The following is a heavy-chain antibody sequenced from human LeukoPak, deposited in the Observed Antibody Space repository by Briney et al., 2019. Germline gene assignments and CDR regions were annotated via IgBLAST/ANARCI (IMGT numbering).Heavy chain of an antibody. D-gene: IGHD3-16*02. Sequence: PGRSLRLSCAVSGFSFSSYAMSWVRQAPGKGLEWVSGISGSGGTTFYADSVKGRFTISRDNSKNTLHLQLDSLRAEDTAKYYCARGGGSYRSDHWGQGTLVTVSS. V-gene: IGHV3-23*01. CDR2: ISGSGGTT. CDR3: ARGGGSYRSDH. J-gene: IGHJ4*02. CDR1: GFSFSSYA.